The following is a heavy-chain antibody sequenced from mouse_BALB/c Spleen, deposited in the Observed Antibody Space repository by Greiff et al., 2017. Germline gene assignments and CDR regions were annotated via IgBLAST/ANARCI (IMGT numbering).Heavy chain of an antibody. J-gene: IGHJ2*01. V-gene: IGHV4-1*02. Sequence: EVKLMESGGGLVQPGGSLKLSCAASGFDFSRYWMSWVRQAPGKGLEWIGEINPDSSTINYTPSLKDKFIISRDNAKNTLYLQMSKVRSEDTALYYCARPIYDGSRGYFDYWGQGTTLTVSS. CDR2: INPDSSTI. D-gene: IGHD2-3*01. CDR3: ARPIYDGSRGYFDY. CDR1: GFDFSRYW.